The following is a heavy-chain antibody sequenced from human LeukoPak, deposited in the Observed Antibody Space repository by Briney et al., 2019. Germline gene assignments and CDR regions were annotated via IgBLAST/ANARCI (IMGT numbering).Heavy chain of an antibody. CDR1: GFNFFTYG. D-gene: IGHD1-26*01. CDR2: ISYDGTDK. J-gene: IGHJ6*02. V-gene: IGHV3-30*18. CDR3: AKDLNSDHSHSYAVDV. Sequence: PGGSLRLSCAASGFNFFTYGIHWVRQAPGKGLEWVAVISYDGTDKYYEDSVKGRFTISRDNAKSTLVLQMNSLRGEDTAVYYCAKDLNSDHSHSYAVDVWGQGTTVTVSS.